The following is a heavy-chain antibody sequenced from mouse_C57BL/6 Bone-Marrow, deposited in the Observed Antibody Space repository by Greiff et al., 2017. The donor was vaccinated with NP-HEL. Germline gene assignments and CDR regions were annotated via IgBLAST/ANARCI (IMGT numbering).Heavy chain of an antibody. D-gene: IGHD1-1*01. CDR3: ARDWHYYGSIGPY. Sequence: QVQLQQPGAELVKPGASVKLSCKASGYTFTSYWMQWVKQRPGQGLEWIGEIDPSDSYTNYNQKFKGKATLTVDTSSSTAYMQLSSLTSEDSAVYYCARDWHYYGSIGPYWGQGTLVTVSA. CDR1: GYTFTSYW. J-gene: IGHJ3*01. CDR2: IDPSDSYT. V-gene: IGHV1-50*01.